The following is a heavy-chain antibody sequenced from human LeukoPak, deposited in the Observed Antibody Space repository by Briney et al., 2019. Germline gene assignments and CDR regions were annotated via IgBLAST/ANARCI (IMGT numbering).Heavy chain of an antibody. CDR3: ARDGQLRTY. D-gene: IGHD1-7*01. V-gene: IGHV4-59*11. Sequence: SETLSLTCTVSGASISSHYWSWIRRPPGRGLEWIGYIFYSGNTYYSPSLKSRVTISVDTSKNQFSLKLSSVTAEDTAVYYCARDGQLRTYWGQGTLVTVSS. J-gene: IGHJ4*02. CDR1: GASISSHY. CDR2: IFYSGNT.